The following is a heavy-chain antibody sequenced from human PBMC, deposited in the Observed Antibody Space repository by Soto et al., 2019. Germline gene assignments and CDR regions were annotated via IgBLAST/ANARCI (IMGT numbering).Heavy chain of an antibody. D-gene: IGHD2-21*02. CDR1: GGSISSSSYY. CDR2: IYQSGST. V-gene: IGHV4-39*07. Sequence: ASETLSLTCTVSGGSISSSSYYWGWIRQPPGKGLEWVGYIYQSGSTYYNPSLKSRVTIAADRSKNQFSLNLASVTAADTAVYYCARSYSGGDAYFDYWGQGTVVTVSS. J-gene: IGHJ4*02. CDR3: ARSYSGGDAYFDY.